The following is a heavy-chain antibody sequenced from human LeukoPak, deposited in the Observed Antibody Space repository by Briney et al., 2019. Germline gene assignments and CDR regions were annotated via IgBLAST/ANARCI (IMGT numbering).Heavy chain of an antibody. Sequence: GASLKVSCKTAGYIFTSQGISWVRQAPGQGLEWMGRIIPIFGIANYAHSLQGRVTITADKSTNTAYMELSSLTSEDTAIYYCARSNDPGRLDSSGFYYGLLDYWGQGTLVTVSS. D-gene: IGHD3-22*01. CDR1: GYIFTSQG. J-gene: IGHJ4*02. V-gene: IGHV1-69*04. CDR3: ARSNDPGRLDSSGFYYGLLDY. CDR2: IIPIFGIA.